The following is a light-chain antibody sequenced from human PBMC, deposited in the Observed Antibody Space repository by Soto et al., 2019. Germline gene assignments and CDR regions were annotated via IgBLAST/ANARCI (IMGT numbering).Light chain of an antibody. CDR3: QQYNNWPPYT. V-gene: IGKV3-15*01. CDR1: QSVSSN. J-gene: IGKJ2*01. CDR2: GAS. Sequence: EIVMTQSPATLSVSPGERATLSCRASQSVSSNLAWYQQKPGQAPRLLIYGASTRATGIPARFSGSGSGTDFSLTIFSLQSEDFAVYYCQQYNNWPPYTFGQGTKLEI.